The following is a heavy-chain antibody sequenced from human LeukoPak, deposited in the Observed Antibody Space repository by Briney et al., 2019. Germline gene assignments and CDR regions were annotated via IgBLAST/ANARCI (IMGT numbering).Heavy chain of an antibody. CDR2: IYPGYSDT. Sequence: PGESLKISCKGSGYNFINYWIAWVRQMPGQGLEFMGIIYPGYSDTRYSPSFQGQVTISADKSIRTAYLQWSSLKASDTAMYYCARPTMVGGAGYYYGLDVWGQGTTVTVSS. V-gene: IGHV5-51*01. CDR1: GYNFINYW. D-gene: IGHD4-23*01. J-gene: IGHJ6*02. CDR3: ARPTMVGGAGYYYGLDV.